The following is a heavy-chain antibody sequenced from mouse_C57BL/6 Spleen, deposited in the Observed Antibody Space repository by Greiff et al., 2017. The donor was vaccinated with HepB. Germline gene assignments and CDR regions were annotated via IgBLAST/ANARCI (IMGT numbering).Heavy chain of an antibody. J-gene: IGHJ2*01. D-gene: IGHD3-3*01. CDR2: ISSGGDYI. Sequence: EVQVVESGEGLVKPGGSLKLSCAASGFTFSSYAMSWVRQTPEKRLEWVAYISSGGDYIYYADTVKGRFTISRDNARNTLYLQMSSLKSEDTAMYYCTRQGGRGYFDYWGQGTTLTVAS. CDR1: GFTFSSYA. V-gene: IGHV5-9-1*02. CDR3: TRQGGRGYFDY.